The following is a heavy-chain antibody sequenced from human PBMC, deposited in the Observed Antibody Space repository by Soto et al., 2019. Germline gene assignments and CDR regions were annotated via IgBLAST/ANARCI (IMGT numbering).Heavy chain of an antibody. CDR3: ARSPMLGLWGDPRFDY. CDR1: GFTFSSYG. V-gene: IGHV3-33*01. CDR2: IWYDGSNK. J-gene: IGHJ4*02. Sequence: GGSLRLSCAASGFTFSSYGMHWVRQAPGKGLEWVAVIWYDGSNKYYAYSVKGRFTSSRDNSKNTLYLQMNSLRAEDTAVYYCARSPMLGLWGDPRFDYWGQGTLVTVSS. D-gene: IGHD3-10*01.